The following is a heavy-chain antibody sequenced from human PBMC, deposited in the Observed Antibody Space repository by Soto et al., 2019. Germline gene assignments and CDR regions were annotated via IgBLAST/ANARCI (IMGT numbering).Heavy chain of an antibody. CDR2: ISSSGSTI. D-gene: IGHD2-2*01. J-gene: IGHJ6*02. CDR1: GFTFSSYE. CDR3: ARDRIVVVPAATPLDV. V-gene: IGHV3-48*03. Sequence: EVQLVESGGGLVQPGGSLRLSCAASGFTFSSYEMNWVRQAPGKGLEWVSYISSSGSTIYYADSVKGRFTISRDNAKNSLYLQMNSLRAEDTAVYYCARDRIVVVPAATPLDVWGQGTTVTVSS.